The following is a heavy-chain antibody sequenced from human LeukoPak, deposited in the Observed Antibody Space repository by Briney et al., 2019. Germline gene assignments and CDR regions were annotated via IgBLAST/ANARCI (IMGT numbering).Heavy chain of an antibody. D-gene: IGHD6-6*01. CDR2: INHSGST. CDR3: ASFSSSSSYYYYGMDV. CDR1: GGSFSGYY. Sequence: SETLSLTCAVYGGSFSGYYWSWIRQPPGKGLEWIGEINHSGSTNYNPSLRSRVTMSVDTPKNQFSLKLSSVTAADTAVYYCASFSSSSSYYYYGMDVWGQGTTVTVSS. V-gene: IGHV4-34*01. J-gene: IGHJ6*02.